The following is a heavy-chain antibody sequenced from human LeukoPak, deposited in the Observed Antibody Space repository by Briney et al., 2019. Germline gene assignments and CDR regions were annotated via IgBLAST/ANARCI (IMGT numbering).Heavy chain of an antibody. J-gene: IGHJ6*03. D-gene: IGHD2-2*01. Sequence: EASVKVSCKASAYRFIGSYLHWVRQAPGQGLEWMGWINPNSGDTGYAEKFQGRVTITRNTSISTAYMELSSLRSEDTAVYYCARGPRGYCSSTSCAYYYYYYMDVWGKGTTVTVSS. V-gene: IGHV1-8*03. CDR2: INPNSGDT. CDR3: ARGPRGYCSSTSCAYYYYYYMDV. CDR1: AYRFIGSY.